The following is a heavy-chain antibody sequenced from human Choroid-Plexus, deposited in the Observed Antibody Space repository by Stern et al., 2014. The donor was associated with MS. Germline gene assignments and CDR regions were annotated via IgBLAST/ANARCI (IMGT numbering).Heavy chain of an antibody. Sequence: EVPLVESGGGLVQPGGSLRLSCAASGFTFSTYAMSWVRQPPGKGLQLVSVITGRCGPTYDADAVKGRFTISRDNSKNTLYLQMDSLRADDTAVYYCAKWPHHIAVAGTRYFQHWGQGPLVTVSS. D-gene: IGHD6-19*01. CDR2: ITGRCGPT. J-gene: IGHJ1*01. CDR3: AKWPHHIAVAGTRYFQH. V-gene: IGHV3-23*04. CDR1: GFTFSTYA.